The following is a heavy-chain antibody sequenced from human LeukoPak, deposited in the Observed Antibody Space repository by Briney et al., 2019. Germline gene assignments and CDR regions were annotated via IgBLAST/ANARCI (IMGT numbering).Heavy chain of an antibody. Sequence: QPGGSLRLSCAASGFTFSSYSMNWVRQAPGKGLEWVSYISSTGSVIYYADSVRGRFTISRDNAKNSLYLQMNSLRAEDTAVYYCARELCLSHWGRGTLASVS. J-gene: IGHJ4*02. V-gene: IGHV3-48*01. CDR2: ISSTGSVI. CDR3: ARELCLSH. CDR1: GFTFSSYS. D-gene: IGHD2/OR15-2a*01.